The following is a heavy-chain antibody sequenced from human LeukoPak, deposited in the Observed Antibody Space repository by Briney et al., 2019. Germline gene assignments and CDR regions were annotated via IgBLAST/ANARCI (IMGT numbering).Heavy chain of an antibody. CDR1: GGSISSHY. Sequence: SETLSLTCTVSGGSISSHYWSWIRQPPGKGLEWIGYIYYSGSTNYNPSLKSRVTISVDTSKNQFSLKLSSVTAADTAVYYCARLGYCSSTSCYLYYYCYYMDVWGKGTTVTVSS. CDR2: IYYSGST. V-gene: IGHV4-59*11. J-gene: IGHJ6*03. CDR3: ARLGYCSSTSCYLYYYCYYMDV. D-gene: IGHD2-2*01.